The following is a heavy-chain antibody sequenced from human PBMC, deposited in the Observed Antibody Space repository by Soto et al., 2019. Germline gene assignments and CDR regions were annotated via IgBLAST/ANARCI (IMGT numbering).Heavy chain of an antibody. J-gene: IGHJ5*02. Sequence: ASVKVSCKASGYTFTSYGISWVRQAPGQGLEWMGWISAYNGNTNYAQKLQGRDTMLTDTSTSTAYMELRSLRSDDTAVYYCAGEYGDRSGYNIWFDPWGKGTLVTVSS. D-gene: IGHD3-22*01. V-gene: IGHV1-18*01. CDR3: AGEYGDRSGYNIWFDP. CDR2: ISAYNGNT. CDR1: GYTFTSYG.